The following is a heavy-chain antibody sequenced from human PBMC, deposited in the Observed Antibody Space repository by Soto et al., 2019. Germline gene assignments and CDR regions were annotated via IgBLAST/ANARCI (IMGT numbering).Heavy chain of an antibody. CDR2: IIPLFGTG. CDR1: GDSFSNSA. CDR3: ARGPDSSDYYYFY. J-gene: IGHJ4*02. Sequence: SVKVYCKASGDSFSNSAISRVRQAPGQGLEWMGGIIPLFGTGNYAQKFQGRVTITADESTTTAYMELSSLRSEDTAVYYCARGPDSSDYYYFYWGQGTLVTVSS. V-gene: IGHV1-69*01. D-gene: IGHD3-22*01.